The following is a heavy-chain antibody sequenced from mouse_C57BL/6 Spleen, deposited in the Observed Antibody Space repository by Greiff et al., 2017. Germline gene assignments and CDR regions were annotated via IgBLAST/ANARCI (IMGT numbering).Heavy chain of an antibody. J-gene: IGHJ4*01. Sequence: QVQLQQSGAELARPGTSVKMSCKASGYTFTSYTMHWVKQRPGQGLEWIGYINPSSGYTKYNQKFKDKATLTADKSSSTAYMQLSSLTSEDSAVYYCARSIYYYDYYAMDYWGQGTSVTVSS. CDR1: GYTFTSYT. D-gene: IGHD1-1*01. CDR3: ARSIYYYDYYAMDY. CDR2: INPSSGYT. V-gene: IGHV1-4*01.